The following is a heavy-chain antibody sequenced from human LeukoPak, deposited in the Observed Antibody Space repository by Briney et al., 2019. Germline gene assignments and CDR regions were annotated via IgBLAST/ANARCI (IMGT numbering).Heavy chain of an antibody. V-gene: IGHV1-46*01. CDR1: GYTFTSYY. CDR3: ARPSTRTYGMDV. Sequence: ASVKVSCKASGYTFTSYYMHWVRQAPGQGLERMGIINPSGGRTTYAQKFQGRVTMTRDTSTSTVYLELSSLRSEDTAVYYCARPSTRTYGMDVWGQGTTVTVSS. J-gene: IGHJ6*02. D-gene: IGHD1-7*01. CDR2: INPSGGRT.